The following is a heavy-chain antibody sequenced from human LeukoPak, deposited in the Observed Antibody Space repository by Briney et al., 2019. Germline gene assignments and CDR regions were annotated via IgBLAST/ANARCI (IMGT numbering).Heavy chain of an antibody. Sequence: SETLSLTCTVSGDSISSSHYYWGWIRQSPGKGLEWIGSIYSGGETHYNPSLNSRVTIFLDTSKNRFSLNLISVTATDTAVYYCVRDYSNFVQGDWGQGTLVTVS. J-gene: IGHJ4*02. D-gene: IGHD4-11*01. V-gene: IGHV4-39*02. CDR1: GDSISSSHYY. CDR2: IYSGGET. CDR3: VRDYSNFVQGD.